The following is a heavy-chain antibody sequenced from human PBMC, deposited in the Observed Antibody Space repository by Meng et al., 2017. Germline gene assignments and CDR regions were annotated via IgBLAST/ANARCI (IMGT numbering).Heavy chain of an antibody. D-gene: IGHD6-19*01. CDR2: INWNGGNT. CDR1: GFTYDDHG. CDR3: ARVQQWLAYDY. V-gene: IGHV3-20*04. J-gene: IGHJ4*02. Sequence: EVQRGGAGGGVVRAGGSLGLPCAASGFTYDDHGMSWVRQAPGKGLEWVSGINWNGGNTGYADSVKGRFTISRDNSKNTLYLQMNSLRAEDTAVYYCARVQQWLAYDYWGQGTLVTVSS.